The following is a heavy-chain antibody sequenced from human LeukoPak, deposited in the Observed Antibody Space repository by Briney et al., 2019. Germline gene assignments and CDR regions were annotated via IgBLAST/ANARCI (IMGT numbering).Heavy chain of an antibody. CDR3: ARGSDTAAGLY. V-gene: IGHV4-34*01. CDR2: IDHSGST. Sequence: SETLSLACAVYGGSFSGYYWSWIRQPPGKGLEWIGEIDHSGSTNYHPSLKSRVSISVDSSMNQFSLKVSSVTAADTAVYYCARGSDTAAGLYWGQGTLVTVSS. D-gene: IGHD6-13*01. J-gene: IGHJ4*02. CDR1: GGSFSGYY.